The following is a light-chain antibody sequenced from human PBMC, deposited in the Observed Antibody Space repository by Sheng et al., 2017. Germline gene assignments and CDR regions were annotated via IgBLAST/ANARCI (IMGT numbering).Light chain of an antibody. V-gene: IGKV1-33*01. CDR3: QQYNNVPQVT. CDR2: DAS. Sequence: DIQMTQSPSSLSASVGDRVTITCQASQDIGDYLNWYQQKAGKAPKLLIYDASNLQRGVPSRFSGRGSGTDFSFTINSLQPEDAATYFCQQYNNVPQVTFGGGTKVEMK. J-gene: IGKJ4*01. CDR1: QDIGDY.